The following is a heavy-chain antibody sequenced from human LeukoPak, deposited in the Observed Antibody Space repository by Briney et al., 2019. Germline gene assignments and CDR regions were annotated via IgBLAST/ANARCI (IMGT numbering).Heavy chain of an antibody. Sequence: PSETLSLTCTVSGGSISSGGYYWGWVRQPPGKGLEWIASIYYTGRSYYTPSLKSRLTISVDTSKNQFSLKVSSVTAADTAVYYCAREQESAVENWGQGTLVTVSS. J-gene: IGHJ4*02. CDR3: AREQESAVEN. CDR2: IYYTGRS. CDR1: GGSISSGGYY. V-gene: IGHV4-39*07.